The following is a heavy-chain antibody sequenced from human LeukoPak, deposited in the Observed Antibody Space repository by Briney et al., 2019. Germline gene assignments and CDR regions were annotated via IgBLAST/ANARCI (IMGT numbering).Heavy chain of an antibody. CDR3: AMYCSSTSCPKGGGYFDY. Sequence: SETLSLTCTVSGGSISSYYWSWIRQPPGKGLKWIGYIYYSGSTNYDPSLKSRVTISVDASKNQFSLKLSSVTAADTAVYYCAMYCSSTSCPKGGGYFDYWGQGTLVTVSS. V-gene: IGHV4-59*01. J-gene: IGHJ4*02. CDR2: IYYSGST. D-gene: IGHD2-2*01. CDR1: GGSISSYY.